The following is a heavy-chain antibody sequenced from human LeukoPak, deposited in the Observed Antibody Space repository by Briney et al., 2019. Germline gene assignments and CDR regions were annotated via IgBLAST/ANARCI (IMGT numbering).Heavy chain of an antibody. V-gene: IGHV3-49*03. CDR3: TRAGDGYSTRNSLFLVY. CDR2: IRSKAYGGTT. D-gene: IGHD5-24*01. J-gene: IGHJ4*02. Sequence: PGGSLRLSCTASGFTFDDYAMSWFRQAPEKGLEWVSFIRSKAYGGTTEYAASVKGRFTISRDDSKSNAYLQMNSLKTEDTAVYYCTRAGDGYSTRNSLFLVYWGQGTLVTVSS. CDR1: GFTFDDYA.